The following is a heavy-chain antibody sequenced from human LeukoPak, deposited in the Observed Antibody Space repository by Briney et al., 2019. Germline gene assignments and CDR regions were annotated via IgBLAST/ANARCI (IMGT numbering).Heavy chain of an antibody. J-gene: IGHJ4*02. D-gene: IGHD3-22*01. V-gene: IGHV3-30-3*01. Sequence: GRSLRLSCAASGFTFSSYAMHWVRQAPGQGLEWVAVISYDGSNKYYADSVKGRFTISRDTSKNTLYLQMNSLRAEDTAVYYCASGYYYDSSGYYGVFDYWSQGTLVTVSS. CDR3: ASGYYYDSSGYYGVFDY. CDR2: ISYDGSNK. CDR1: GFTFSSYA.